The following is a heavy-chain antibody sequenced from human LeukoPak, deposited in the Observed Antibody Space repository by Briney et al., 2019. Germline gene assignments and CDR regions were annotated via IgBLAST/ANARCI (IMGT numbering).Heavy chain of an antibody. Sequence: GGSLRLSCAASGFTFSSYAMHWVRQAPGKGLEWVGRIRSKTHGGTTDYTAPVEGRFTISRDDSKNTLYLQMNSLKTEDTAVYYCTTDSSEQGSWFRLYYFDYWGQGTLVTVSS. CDR2: IRSKTHGGTT. D-gene: IGHD6-13*01. V-gene: IGHV3-15*01. CDR1: GFTFSSYA. CDR3: TTDSSEQGSWFRLYYFDY. J-gene: IGHJ4*02.